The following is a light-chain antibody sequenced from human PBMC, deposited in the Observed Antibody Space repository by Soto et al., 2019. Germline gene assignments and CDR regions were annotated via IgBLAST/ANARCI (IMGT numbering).Light chain of an antibody. V-gene: IGKV1-39*01. CDR1: QAISTY. J-gene: IGKJ4*01. Sequence: DIQMTQSPSSLSASVGDRVTIPCRASQAISTYLNWYQQKPGETPKLLIYGASTLHSGVTSRFSGSGSGTDFTLTISNLQPEDFATYYCQQSYNSSLTFGGGTKVEI. CDR2: GAS. CDR3: QQSYNSSLT.